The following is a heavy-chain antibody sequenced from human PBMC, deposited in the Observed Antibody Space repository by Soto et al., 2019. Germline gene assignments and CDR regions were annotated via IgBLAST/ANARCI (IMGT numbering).Heavy chain of an antibody. CDR2: IKSKTDGGTT. J-gene: IGHJ6*03. CDR1: GFTFSNAW. Sequence: GGSLRLSCAASGFTFSNAWMSWVRQAPGKGLEWVGRIKSKTDGGTTDYAAPVKGRFTISRDDSKNTLYLQMNSLKTEDTAVYYCTTGVRRALRPPYYYYYYMDVWGKGTTVTVSS. D-gene: IGHD3-10*01. CDR3: TTGVRRALRPPYYYYYYMDV. V-gene: IGHV3-15*01.